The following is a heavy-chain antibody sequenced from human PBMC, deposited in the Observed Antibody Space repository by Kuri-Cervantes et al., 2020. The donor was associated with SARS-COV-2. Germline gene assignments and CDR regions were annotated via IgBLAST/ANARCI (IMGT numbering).Heavy chain of an antibody. CDR3: TTLIDY. CDR2: ISGSGGST. J-gene: IGHJ4*02. V-gene: IGHV3-23*01. Sequence: LSLTCAASGFTFSSYAMSWVPQAPGKGLEWVSAISGSGGSTYYADSVKGRFTISRDNSKNTLYLQMNSLRDEDTAVYYCTTLIDYWGQGALVTVSS. CDR1: GFTFSSYA.